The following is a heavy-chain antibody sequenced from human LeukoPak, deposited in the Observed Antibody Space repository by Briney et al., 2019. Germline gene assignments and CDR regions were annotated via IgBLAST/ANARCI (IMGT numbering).Heavy chain of an antibody. Sequence: GGSLRLSCAASGFTFSSYWMSWVRQAPGKGLEWVANIKQDGSEKYYVGSVKGRFTISRDNAKNSLYLQMNSLRAEDTAVYYCARSLAAAGIHLDPWGQGTLVTVSS. D-gene: IGHD6-13*01. CDR3: ARSLAAAGIHLDP. J-gene: IGHJ5*02. CDR2: IKQDGSEK. V-gene: IGHV3-7*03. CDR1: GFTFSSYW.